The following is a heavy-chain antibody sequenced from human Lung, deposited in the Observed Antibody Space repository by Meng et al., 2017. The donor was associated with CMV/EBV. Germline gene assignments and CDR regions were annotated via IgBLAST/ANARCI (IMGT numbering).Heavy chain of an antibody. V-gene: IGHV3-11*04. J-gene: IGHJ4*02. CDR3: ARAAFLRNYFDY. CDR1: GFMFSDYY. CDR2: ISGGGGTI. Sequence: GESLKISCAASGFMFSDYYITWIRQAPGKGLEWVSYISGGGGTIYYADSVKDRFIISRDNARNSLYLQMNSLRAEDTAVYYCARAAFLRNYFDYWGQGTLVTVSS. D-gene: IGHD6-25*01.